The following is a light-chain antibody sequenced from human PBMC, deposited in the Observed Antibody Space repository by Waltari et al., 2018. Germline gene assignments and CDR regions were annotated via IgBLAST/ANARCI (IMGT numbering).Light chain of an antibody. CDR1: QSVSSGW. V-gene: IGKV3-20*01. J-gene: IGKJ1*01. CDR3: QQYGSSPRT. CDR2: GAS. Sequence: EIVLTQFPGTLSLSPGERATLPCRASQSVSSGWLAWFQQKPGQAPRLLIYGASRRARGIPDRFRGSGSGTDFTLTINRVDPEDFALYFCQQYGSSPRTFGQGTKVEI.